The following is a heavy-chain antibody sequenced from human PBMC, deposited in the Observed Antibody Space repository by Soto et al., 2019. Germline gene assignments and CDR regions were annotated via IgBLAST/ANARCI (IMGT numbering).Heavy chain of an antibody. D-gene: IGHD6-6*01. CDR3: ARLGLSSSSPGY. V-gene: IGHV3-30-3*01. CDR1: GFTFSSYA. CDR2: ISYDGSNK. Sequence: AGGSLRLSCAASGFTFSSYAMHWVRQAPGKGLEWVAVISYDGSNKYYADSVKGRFTISRDNSKNTLYLQMNSLRAEDTAVYYCARLGLSSSSPGYWGQGTLVTVSS. J-gene: IGHJ4*02.